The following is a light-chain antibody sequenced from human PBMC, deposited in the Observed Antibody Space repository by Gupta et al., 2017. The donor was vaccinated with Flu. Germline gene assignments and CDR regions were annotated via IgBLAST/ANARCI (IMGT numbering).Light chain of an antibody. J-gene: IGLJ1*01. CDR2: EDS. CDR1: ALPKKY. Sequence: GQTARITCSGDALPKKYAYWSQQKSGQAPVLVIYEDSKRPSGILERFSGSSSGTMATLTISGAQVEDEADYYCYSTDSSGNHYVFGSGTKVTVL. CDR3: YSTDSSGNHYV. V-gene: IGLV3-10*01.